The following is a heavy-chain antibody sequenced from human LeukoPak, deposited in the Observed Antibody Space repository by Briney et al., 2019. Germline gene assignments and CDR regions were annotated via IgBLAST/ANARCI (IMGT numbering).Heavy chain of an antibody. J-gene: IGHJ5*02. CDR3: ARYWHDSSGYYYQGIRFDP. D-gene: IGHD3-22*01. Sequence: SETLSLTCTVSGGSISSYYWSWIRQPPGKGLEWIGYIYYSGSTNYNPSLKSRVTISVDTSKNRFSLKLSSVTAADTAVYYCARYWHDSSGYYYQGIRFDPWGQGTLVTVSS. CDR2: IYYSGST. CDR1: GGSISSYY. V-gene: IGHV4-59*01.